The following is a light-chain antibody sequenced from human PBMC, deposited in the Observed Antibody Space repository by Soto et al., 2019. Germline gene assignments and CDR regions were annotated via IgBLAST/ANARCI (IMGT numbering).Light chain of an antibody. CDR1: QSISSW. J-gene: IGKJ4*01. CDR2: AAS. Sequence: DIQMTQSPSTLSAAVGDRVTITFGSSQSISSWLAWFQQKPGKAPKRLIYAASSLQSGVPSRFSGSGSGTEFTLTISSLQPEDFATYYCLQHNSYPALTFGGGTKVDI. CDR3: LQHNSYPALT. V-gene: IGKV1-5*01.